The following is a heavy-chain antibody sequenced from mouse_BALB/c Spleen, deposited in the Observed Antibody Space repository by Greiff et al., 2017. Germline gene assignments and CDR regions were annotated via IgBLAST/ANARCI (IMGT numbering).Heavy chain of an antibody. CDR1: GFTFSSFG. Sequence: EVKLVESGGGLVQPGGSRKLSCAASGFTFSSFGMHWVRQAPEKGLEWVAYISSGSSTIYYPDSVKGRFTISRDNAKNTLYLQMSSLKSEDTAMYYCARQGGYGYDPYAMDYWGQGTSVTVSS. CDR2: ISSGSSTI. CDR3: ARQGGYGYDPYAMDY. V-gene: IGHV5-17*03. D-gene: IGHD2-2*01. J-gene: IGHJ4*01.